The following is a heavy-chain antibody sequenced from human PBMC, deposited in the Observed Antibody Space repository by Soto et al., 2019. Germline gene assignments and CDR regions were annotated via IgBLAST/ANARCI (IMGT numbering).Heavy chain of an antibody. V-gene: IGHV1-8*01. CDR1: GYTFTSYD. J-gene: IGHJ6*03. D-gene: IGHD3-9*01. CDR2: MNPNSGNT. Sequence: GASVKVSCKASGYTFTSYDINWVRQATGQGLEWMGWMNPNSGNTGYAQKFQGRVTMTRNTSISTAYMELSSLRSEDTAVYYCARGGGKLVKVFYYMDVWGKGTTVTVSS. CDR3: ARGGGKLVKVFYYMDV.